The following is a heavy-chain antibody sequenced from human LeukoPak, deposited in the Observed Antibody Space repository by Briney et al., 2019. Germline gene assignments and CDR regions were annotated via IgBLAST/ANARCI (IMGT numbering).Heavy chain of an antibody. CDR1: GFTVSSNY. CDR3: ASGSGWAGRAFDY. D-gene: IGHD6-19*01. Sequence: GGSLRLSCAASGFTVSSNYMSWVRQAPGKGLEWVSVIYSGGSTYYADSVKGRFTISRDNSKNTLYLQMNSLRAEDTAVYYCASGSGWAGRAFDYWGQGTLVTVSS. CDR2: IYSGGST. J-gene: IGHJ4*02. V-gene: IGHV3-53*01.